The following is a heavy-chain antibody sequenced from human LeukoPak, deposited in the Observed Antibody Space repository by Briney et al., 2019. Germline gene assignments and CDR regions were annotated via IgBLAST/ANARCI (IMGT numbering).Heavy chain of an antibody. V-gene: IGHV3-23*01. Sequence: GGSLRLSCVASGFTFSIYSMSWVRQAPGKGLEWVSNIDSGGRTYFGDSVKGRFTISRDDSKNTLYLQMSSLRGEDTAVYYCAETVVGAGWNYFDYWGQGTLVTVSS. CDR3: AETVVGAGWNYFDY. D-gene: IGHD3-9*01. CDR1: GFTFSIYS. J-gene: IGHJ4*02. CDR2: IDSGGRT.